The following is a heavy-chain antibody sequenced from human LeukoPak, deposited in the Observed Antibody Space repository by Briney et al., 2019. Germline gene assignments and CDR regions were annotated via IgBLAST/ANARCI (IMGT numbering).Heavy chain of an antibody. CDR2: IYSGGRT. CDR1: GLTVSSNY. CDR3: ARDLYYGSGGYYFDY. D-gene: IGHD3-10*01. V-gene: IGHV3-66*01. J-gene: IGHJ4*02. Sequence: GGSPRLSCAASGLTVSSNYMSWVRQAPGKGLEWVSVIYSGGRTFYADSVKGRFIISRDNSKNTLFLQMNSLRAEDTAVYYCARDLYYGSGGYYFDYWGQGTLVTVSS.